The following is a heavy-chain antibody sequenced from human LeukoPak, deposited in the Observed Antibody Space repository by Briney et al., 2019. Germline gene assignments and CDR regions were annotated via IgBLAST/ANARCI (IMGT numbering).Heavy chain of an antibody. CDR1: GFTFSSYT. D-gene: IGHD1-7*01. CDR3: AKGSVTGTTDANYMDV. CDR2: ICGRGGST. J-gene: IGHJ6*03. V-gene: IGHV3-23*01. Sequence: GVSLTLSCAASGFTFSSYTMGWVRQAPGKGREWVSAICGRGGSTYYAASVKGRFTISRDNSKNTLYMQMHSTSAEHTAVYYCAKGSVTGTTDANYMDVWGKGTTVTVSS.